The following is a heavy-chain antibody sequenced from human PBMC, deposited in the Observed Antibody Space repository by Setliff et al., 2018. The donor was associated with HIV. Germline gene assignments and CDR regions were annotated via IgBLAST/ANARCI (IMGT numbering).Heavy chain of an antibody. V-gene: IGHV4-34*01. D-gene: IGHD3-3*01. CDR3: VRGANFYTPRKRIFDH. J-gene: IGHJ4*02. CDR1: GESFSPYY. Sequence: SETLSLTCAVYGESFSPYYWNWIRQSPGKGLEWIGEISHSGSSNYSPSLESRLTISVDTSKNQVSLKLNSVTAADSAVYYCVRGANFYTPRKRIFDHWGQGTLVTVSS. CDR2: ISHSGSS.